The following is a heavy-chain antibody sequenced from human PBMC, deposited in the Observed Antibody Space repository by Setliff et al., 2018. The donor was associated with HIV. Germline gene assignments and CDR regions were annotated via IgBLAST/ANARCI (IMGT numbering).Heavy chain of an antibody. V-gene: IGHV1-69*10. CDR2: LIPILGIA. D-gene: IGHD3-22*01. Sequence: SVKVSCKASGGAFSGYALSWVRQAPGQGLGWMGGLIPILGIAQYAQKFHGRVTISADTSTTTAYLDVSSLRSEDTAVYYCAKGYYHDSRGYPTGPAFDIWGQGTMVTVAS. J-gene: IGHJ3*02. CDR1: GGAFSGYA. CDR3: AKGYYHDSRGYPTGPAFDI.